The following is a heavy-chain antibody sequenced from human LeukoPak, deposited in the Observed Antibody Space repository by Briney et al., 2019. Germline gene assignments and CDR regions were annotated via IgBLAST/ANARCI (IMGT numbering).Heavy chain of an antibody. CDR2: ISTGGRAT. Sequence: GGSLRLSCAASGFAFSTYAMTWVRQAPEKGLQWVSTISTGGRATYYADSVEGRFTNSRDNSKSTLYLQMNSLRADDTAVYYCAKARGSSVYEQFDYWGQGTQVTVSP. CDR3: AKARGSSVYEQFDY. J-gene: IGHJ4*02. D-gene: IGHD5/OR15-5a*01. CDR1: GFAFSTYA. V-gene: IGHV3-23*01.